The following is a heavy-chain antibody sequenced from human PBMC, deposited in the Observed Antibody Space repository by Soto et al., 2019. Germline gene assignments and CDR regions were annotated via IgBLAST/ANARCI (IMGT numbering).Heavy chain of an antibody. D-gene: IGHD3-16*02. CDR2: INHSGST. J-gene: IGHJ4*02. Sequence: SETLSLTCAVYGGSFSGYYWSWIRQPPGKGLEGSGEINHSGSTNYNPSLKSRVTISIDTPKNQSYLKPSSVTAADTAVYYCARGKLSDYVWGSYRYNLDYWGQGTVVTVSS. V-gene: IGHV4-34*01. CDR3: ARGKLSDYVWGSYRYNLDY. CDR1: GGSFSGYY.